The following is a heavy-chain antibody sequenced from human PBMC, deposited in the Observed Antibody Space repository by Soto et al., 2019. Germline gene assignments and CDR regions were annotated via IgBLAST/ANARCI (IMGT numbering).Heavy chain of an antibody. D-gene: IGHD3-10*01. J-gene: IGHJ4*02. CDR1: GFTVSTYG. V-gene: IGHV3-30*03. CDR2: ISRDGGTK. Sequence: QVQLVESGGGVVQPGRSLRLSCAVSGFTVSTYGMHWVRQASGKGLEWVAVISRDGGTKYYADSVKGRFTISRDNSRNTLFLEMNSLRSDDMAVYYCTDDVASGYWCQGTLVAVSS. CDR3: TDDVASGY.